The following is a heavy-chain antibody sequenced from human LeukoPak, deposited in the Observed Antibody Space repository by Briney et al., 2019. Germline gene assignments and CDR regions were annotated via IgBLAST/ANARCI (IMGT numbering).Heavy chain of an antibody. CDR1: GYTFTSYG. V-gene: IGHV1-18*01. CDR3: AGGRYCSGGSCYSGFDY. J-gene: IGHJ4*02. Sequence: ASVKVSCKASGYTFTSYGISWVRQAPGQGLEWMGWISAYNGNTNYAQKLQGRVTMTTDTSTSTAYMELRSLRSDDTAVYYCAGGRYCSGGSCYSGFDYWGQGTLVTVSS. CDR2: ISAYNGNT. D-gene: IGHD2-15*01.